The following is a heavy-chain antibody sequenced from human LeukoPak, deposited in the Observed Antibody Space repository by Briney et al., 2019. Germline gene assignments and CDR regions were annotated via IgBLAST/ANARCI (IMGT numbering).Heavy chain of an antibody. CDR3: ARAYCSSTSCYPFDY. Sequence: GRSLRLSCAASGFTFSSYAMHWVRQAPGKGLEWVAVISYDGSNKYYADSVKGRFTISRDNSKNTLYLQMNSLRAEDTAVYYCARAYCSSTSCYPFDYWGQGTLVTVSS. CDR1: GFTFSSYA. J-gene: IGHJ4*02. CDR2: ISYDGSNK. V-gene: IGHV3-30-3*01. D-gene: IGHD2-2*01.